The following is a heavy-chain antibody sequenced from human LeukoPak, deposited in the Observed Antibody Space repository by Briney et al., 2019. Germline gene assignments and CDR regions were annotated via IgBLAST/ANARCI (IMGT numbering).Heavy chain of an antibody. CDR3: ARGPLTGLRDV. Sequence: SETLSLTCAVYGGSFSGYYWNWIRQPPGKGLEWIGEINHRGSTNYNPSLKSQVNISIATSKNQFSLKLSSVTAADTAVYYCARGPLTGLRDVWGKGTTVTVSS. CDR1: GGSFSGYY. J-gene: IGHJ6*04. CDR2: INHRGST. D-gene: IGHD4-11*01. V-gene: IGHV4-34*01.